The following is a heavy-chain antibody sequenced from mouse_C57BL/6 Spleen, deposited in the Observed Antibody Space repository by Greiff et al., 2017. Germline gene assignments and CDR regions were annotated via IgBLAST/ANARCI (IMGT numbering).Heavy chain of an antibody. CDR2: IDPSDSYT. CDR3: ARRYDYDSYAMGY. V-gene: IGHV1-50*01. D-gene: IGHD2-4*01. CDR1: GYTFPSYW. Sequence: QVQLQQSGAELVKPGASVKLSCKASGYTFPSYWMQWVKQRPGQGLEWIGEIDPSDSYTNYNQKFKGKATLTVDTSSSTAYMQLSSLTSEDSAVYDCARRYDYDSYAMGYWGQGTSGTVSS. J-gene: IGHJ4*01.